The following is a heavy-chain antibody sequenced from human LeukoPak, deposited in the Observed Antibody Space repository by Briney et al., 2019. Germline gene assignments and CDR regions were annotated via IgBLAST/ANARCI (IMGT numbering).Heavy chain of an antibody. CDR3: ARTYYYDRSGYYY. Sequence: GGSLRLSCAASGFTFSSYAMHWVRQAPGKGLEWVAVVSYDGSNKYYADSVKGRFTISRDSSKNTLYLQMNSLRAEDTAVYYCARTYYYDRSGYYYWGQGTLVTVSS. J-gene: IGHJ4*02. D-gene: IGHD3-22*01. CDR1: GFTFSSYA. V-gene: IGHV3-30-3*01. CDR2: VSYDGSNK.